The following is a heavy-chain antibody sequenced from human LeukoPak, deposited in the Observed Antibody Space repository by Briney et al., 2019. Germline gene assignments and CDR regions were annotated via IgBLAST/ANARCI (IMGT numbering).Heavy chain of an antibody. Sequence: PSETLSLICTVSGGTISSYYWNWIRQPPGKGLEWVGYIHDSGNNKYNPPLKSRVAISVDTTKNQFSQKLSSVTAADTAVYYCARWYYSGWAFDYWGQGTLVTVSS. CDR3: ARWYYSGWAFDY. D-gene: IGHD6-19*01. CDR2: IHDSGNN. J-gene: IGHJ4*02. CDR1: GGTISSYY. V-gene: IGHV4-59*08.